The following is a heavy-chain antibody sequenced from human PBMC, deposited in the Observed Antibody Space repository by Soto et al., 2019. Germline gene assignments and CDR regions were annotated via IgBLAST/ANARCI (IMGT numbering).Heavy chain of an antibody. J-gene: IGHJ1*01. CDR2: IYHSGST. D-gene: IGHD2-15*01. Sequence: SETLSLTCTVSCDSISRGGYFWSWIRQRTGKGLEWIGYIYHSGSTYYNPSLRSRGTISLDTSKNQSSLKLNSVTAADTAVYYCGMETSGTDRDLTYSRGQG. V-gene: IGHV4-31*03. CDR3: GMETSGTDRDLTYS. CDR1: CDSISRGGYF.